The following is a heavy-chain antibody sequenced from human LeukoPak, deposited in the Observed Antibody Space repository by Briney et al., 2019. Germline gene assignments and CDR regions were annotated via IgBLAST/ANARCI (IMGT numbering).Heavy chain of an antibody. D-gene: IGHD3-16*01. CDR3: AREGVMKGYFDY. J-gene: IGHJ4*02. Sequence: PSETLSLTCAVSGGSISPYFWSWIRQPPGKGLEWIGYIYYRGSTNYNPALKSRVTISLDTSKNQFSLKLSSVTAADTAVYYCAREGVMKGYFDYWGQGTLVTVSS. V-gene: IGHV4-59*01. CDR1: GGSISPYF. CDR2: IYYRGST.